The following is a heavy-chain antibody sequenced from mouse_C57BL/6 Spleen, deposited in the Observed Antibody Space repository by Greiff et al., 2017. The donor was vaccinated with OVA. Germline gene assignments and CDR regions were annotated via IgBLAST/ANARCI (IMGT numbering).Heavy chain of an antibody. V-gene: IGHV1-15*01. CDR3: TRRGYYYGSSYMIWFAY. CDR2: IDPETGGT. Sequence: VQVVESGAELVRPGASVTLSCKASGYTFTDYEMHWVKQTPVHGLEWIGAIDPETGGTAYNQKFKGKAILTADKSSSTAYMELRSLTSEDSAVYYCTRRGYYYGSSYMIWFAYWGQGTLVTVSA. J-gene: IGHJ3*01. CDR1: GYTFTDYE. D-gene: IGHD1-1*01.